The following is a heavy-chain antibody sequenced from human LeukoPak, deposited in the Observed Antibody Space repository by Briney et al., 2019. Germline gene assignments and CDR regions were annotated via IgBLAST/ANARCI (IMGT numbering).Heavy chain of an antibody. Sequence: SQTLSLTCAISGDSVSSNSAAWNWIRQSPSRGLEWLGRTYYRSKWYNDYAVSVKSRITINPDTSKNQFSLQLNSVTPEDTAVYYYARDRYSSSWERKYNWFDPWGQGTLVTVSS. CDR2: TYYRSKWYN. CDR1: GDSVSSNSAA. V-gene: IGHV6-1*01. D-gene: IGHD6-13*01. CDR3: ARDRYSSSWERKYNWFDP. J-gene: IGHJ5*02.